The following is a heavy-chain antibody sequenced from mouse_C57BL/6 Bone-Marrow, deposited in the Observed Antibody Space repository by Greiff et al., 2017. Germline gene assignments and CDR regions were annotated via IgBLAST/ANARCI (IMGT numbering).Heavy chain of an antibody. D-gene: IGHD2-2*01. J-gene: IGHJ3*01. CDR2: ISSGGSYT. CDR1: GFTFSSYG. V-gene: IGHV5-6*01. Sequence: VQLKESGGDLVKPGGSLKLSCAASGFTFSSYGMSWVRQTPDKRLEWVATISSGGSYTYYPDSVKGRFTISRDNAKNTLYLQMSSLKSEDTAMYYCARRTMVTPWFAYWGQGTLVTVSA. CDR3: ARRTMVTPWFAY.